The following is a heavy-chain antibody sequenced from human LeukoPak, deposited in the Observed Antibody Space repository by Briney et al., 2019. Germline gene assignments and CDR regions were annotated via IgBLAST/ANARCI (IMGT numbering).Heavy chain of an antibody. CDR1: GFTFSSYS. CDR3: AREAVGATHFDY. D-gene: IGHD1-26*01. Sequence: GGSLRLSCAASGFTFSSYSMSWVRQAPGKGLEWVSSISSSSSYIYYADSVKGRFTISRDNAKNSLYLQMNSLRAEDTAVYYCAREAVGATHFDYWGQGTLVTVSS. CDR2: ISSSSSYI. J-gene: IGHJ4*02. V-gene: IGHV3-21*01.